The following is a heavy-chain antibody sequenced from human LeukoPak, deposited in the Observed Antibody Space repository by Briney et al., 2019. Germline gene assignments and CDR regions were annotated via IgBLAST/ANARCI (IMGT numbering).Heavy chain of an antibody. Sequence: GASLRLSCAASGFTFSSYAMSWVRQAPGKGLEWVSAISGSGGSTCYADSVKGRFTISRDNSKNTLYLQMNSLRAEDTAVYYCANDFYGSGYGNYFVYWGQGTLVTVSS. CDR2: ISGSGGST. CDR1: GFTFSSYA. CDR3: ANDFYGSGYGNYFVY. J-gene: IGHJ4*02. V-gene: IGHV3-23*01. D-gene: IGHD3-22*01.